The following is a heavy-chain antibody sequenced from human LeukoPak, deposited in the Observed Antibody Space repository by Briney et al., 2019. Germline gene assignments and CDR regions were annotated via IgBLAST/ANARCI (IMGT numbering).Heavy chain of an antibody. Sequence: SETLSLTCTVSDDSMSSYYWNWIRQPPGKGLEWIGYVYYSGGTNYNPSLKSRVTISLDTSKNQFSLKLSPVTAADTAVYYCARRANTAPPWYLNYWGQGTLVTVSS. V-gene: IGHV4-59*01. CDR3: ARRANTAPPWYLNY. CDR2: VYYSGGT. D-gene: IGHD5-18*01. J-gene: IGHJ4*02. CDR1: DDSMSSYY.